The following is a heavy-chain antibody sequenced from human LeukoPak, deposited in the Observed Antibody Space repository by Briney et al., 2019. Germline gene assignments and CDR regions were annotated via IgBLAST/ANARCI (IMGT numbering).Heavy chain of an antibody. CDR1: GGTISSNGYY. J-gene: IGHJ4*02. CDR3: ARQNQQLATSDY. D-gene: IGHD4-11*01. V-gene: IGHV4-39*01. Sequence: PSETLSLTCTFSGGTISSNGYYWGWICQPPGKGLEWIASIYYSGRTYYNPSLKSRVTISEVTSKNQFSLKVSAVAAADTAVYYCARQNQQLATSDYWGQGTVVTVSS. CDR2: IYYSGRT.